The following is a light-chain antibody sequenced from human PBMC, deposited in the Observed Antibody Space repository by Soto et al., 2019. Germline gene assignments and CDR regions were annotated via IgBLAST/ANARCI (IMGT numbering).Light chain of an antibody. CDR2: EGS. CDR1: SSDVGNYNL. CDR3: YSYAGSSTYV. J-gene: IGLJ1*01. V-gene: IGLV2-23*01. Sequence: QSALTQPASVSGSPGQSITISCTGTSSDVGNYNLVSWYQQHPGKAPKLMIYEGSKRPSGVSNRFSGSKSGNTASLTISGLQAEDEADYYCYSYAGSSTYVFGTGTKLTVL.